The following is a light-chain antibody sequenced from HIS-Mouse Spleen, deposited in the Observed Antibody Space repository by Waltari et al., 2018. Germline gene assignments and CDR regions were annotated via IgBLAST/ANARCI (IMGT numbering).Light chain of an antibody. CDR1: ALTNKY. V-gene: IGLV3-25*03. Sequence: SYELTQPPSVSVSPGQTARITCPGDALTNKYAYWYQQKPGQAPVLVIYKDSERPSGIPERFSGSSSGTTVTLTISGVQAEDEADYYCQSADSSGTYVLFGGGTKLTVL. CDR2: KDS. J-gene: IGLJ2*01. CDR3: QSADSSGTYVL.